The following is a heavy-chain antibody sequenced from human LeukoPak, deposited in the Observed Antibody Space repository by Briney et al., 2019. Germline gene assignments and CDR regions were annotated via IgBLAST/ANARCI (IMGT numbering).Heavy chain of an antibody. Sequence: GGSLRRSCAASGFTFSDYYMSWIRQAPGKGLEWISYISGSGTTIYYADSVKGRFTISRDNAKNSLYLQMNSLRVEDTAVYYCARDEGEYYFDYWGQGTLVTVSS. J-gene: IGHJ4*02. D-gene: IGHD3-16*01. V-gene: IGHV3-11*04. CDR1: GFTFSDYY. CDR2: ISGSGTTI. CDR3: ARDEGEYYFDY.